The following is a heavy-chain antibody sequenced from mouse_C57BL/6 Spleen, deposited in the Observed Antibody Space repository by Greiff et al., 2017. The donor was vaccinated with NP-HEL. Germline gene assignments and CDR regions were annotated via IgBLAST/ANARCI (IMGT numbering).Heavy chain of an antibody. CDR3: ATQLGRGGGFAY. CDR1: GFSLTSYG. CDR2: IWSGGGT. J-gene: IGHJ3*01. Sequence: VQLQQSGPGLVQPSQSLSITCTVSGFSLTSYGVHWVRQPPGKGLEWLGVIWSGGGTDNNAAFISRLSISKDNSKSQVFFKMNSRQADDTAIYYCATQLGRGGGFAYWGQGTLVTVSA. V-gene: IGHV2-4*01. D-gene: IGHD4-1*02.